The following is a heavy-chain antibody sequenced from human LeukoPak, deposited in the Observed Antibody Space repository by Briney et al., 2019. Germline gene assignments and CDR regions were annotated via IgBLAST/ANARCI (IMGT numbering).Heavy chain of an antibody. CDR1: GDSISSSNYY. J-gene: IGHJ4*02. CDR2: IFYSGNT. CDR3: ARDRSSNWYEMDY. D-gene: IGHD6-13*01. Sequence: SETLSLTCSVSGDSISSSNYYWGWIRQPPGKGLEWIGTIFYSGNTYYNPSLKSRVTMSVDTSKNQFSLKLSSVTAADTAVYYCARDRSSNWYEMDYWGQGMLVTVSS. V-gene: IGHV4-39*07.